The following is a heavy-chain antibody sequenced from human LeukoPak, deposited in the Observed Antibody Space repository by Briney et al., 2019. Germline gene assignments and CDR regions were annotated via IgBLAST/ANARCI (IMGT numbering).Heavy chain of an antibody. D-gene: IGHD3-3*01. CDR1: GFTFSSYG. CDR2: ISYDGSNK. CDR3: AKDELRFLEWLSRMDV. J-gene: IGHJ6*02. Sequence: PGRSLRLSCAASGFTFSSYGMHWVRQAPGKGLEWVAVISYDGSNKYYADSVKGRFTISRDNSKNTLYLQMNSLRAEDTAVHYCAKDELRFLEWLSRMDVWAKGPRSPSP. V-gene: IGHV3-30*18.